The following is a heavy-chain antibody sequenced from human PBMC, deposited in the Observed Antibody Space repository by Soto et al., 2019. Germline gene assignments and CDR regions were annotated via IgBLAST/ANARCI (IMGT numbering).Heavy chain of an antibody. D-gene: IGHD3-9*01. V-gene: IGHV3-23*01. CDR2: ISASGYST. J-gene: IGHJ4*01. Sequence: PGGSLRLSCAASGFTLSNSAVSWVRQAPGEGLEWVSGISASGYSTYYADSVKGRFTISRDDSKNTLYLQMNSLRAEDTAIYYCAKHLPRTRYGILTGFYNGLDCWGQGTLVTVSS. CDR1: GFTLSNSA. CDR3: AKHLPRTRYGILTGFYNGLDC.